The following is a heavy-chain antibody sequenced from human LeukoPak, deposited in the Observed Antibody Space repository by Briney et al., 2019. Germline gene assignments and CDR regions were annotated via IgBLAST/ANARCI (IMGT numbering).Heavy chain of an antibody. V-gene: IGHV4-39*07. CDR1: GGSISSSSYY. J-gene: IGHJ5*02. Sequence: SETLSLTCTVSGGSISSSSYYWGWIRQPPGKGLEWIGSIYYSGSTYYNPSLKSRVTISVDTSKNQFSLKLSSVTAADTAVYYCARDLVVVVAATPTGGWFDPWGQGTLVTVSS. CDR2: IYYSGST. CDR3: ARDLVVVVAATPTGGWFDP. D-gene: IGHD2-15*01.